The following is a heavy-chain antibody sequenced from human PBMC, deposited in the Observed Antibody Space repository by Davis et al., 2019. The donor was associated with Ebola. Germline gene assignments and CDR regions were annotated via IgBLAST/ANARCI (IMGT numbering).Heavy chain of an antibody. V-gene: IGHV1-8*03. CDR1: GYTFTSYD. D-gene: IGHD1-7*01. Sequence: ASVKVSCKASGYTFTSYDINWVRQATGQGLEWMGWMNPNSGNTGYAQKFQGRVTSTRNTSISTAYIELSSLRSEDTAVYYGARRGNYAKMDIWGQGTAVTVSS. J-gene: IGHJ6*02. CDR3: ARRGNYAKMDI. CDR2: MNPNSGNT.